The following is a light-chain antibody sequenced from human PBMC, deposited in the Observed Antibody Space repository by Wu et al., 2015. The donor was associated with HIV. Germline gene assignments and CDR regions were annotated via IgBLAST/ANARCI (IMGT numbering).Light chain of an antibody. CDR3: QQYDRSPPLYS. J-gene: IGKJ2*03. CDR2: GGS. Sequence: SCRASQSVTTSYLTSVSSXKPGQAPRVVIYGGSTRATGIPDRFSGSASGTDFTLTISRLEPEDFAVYYCQQYDRSPPLYSFGQGTKLEIK. CDR1: QSVTTSY. V-gene: IGKV3-20*01.